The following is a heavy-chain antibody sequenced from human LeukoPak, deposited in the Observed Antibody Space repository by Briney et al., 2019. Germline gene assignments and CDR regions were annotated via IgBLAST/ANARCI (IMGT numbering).Heavy chain of an antibody. CDR2: IYYSGST. V-gene: IGHV4-31*03. D-gene: IGHD2-2*01. CDR3: ARGMAVDCSSTSCYSAFHI. Sequence: PSETLFLSCTVSGGSISSGGYYGSWIRQHPGKGLELIGYIYYSGSTYYNPSLKSRVTISVDTSKNQFSLKLSSVTAADTAVYYCARGMAVDCSSTSCYSAFHIWGQGTMVTVSS. CDR1: GGSISSGGYY. J-gene: IGHJ3*02.